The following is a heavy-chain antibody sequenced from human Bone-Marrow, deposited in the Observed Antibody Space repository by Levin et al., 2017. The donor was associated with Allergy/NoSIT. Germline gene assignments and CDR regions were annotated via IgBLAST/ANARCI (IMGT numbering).Heavy chain of an antibody. J-gene: IGHJ6*02. CDR2: ISTSSPYI. Sequence: PGGSLRLSCAASGLTFNNCNMNWVRQAPGKGLEWVSSISTSSPYISYADSVKGRFTISRDNAKQSLYLQMNSLRAEDTGVYYCARDFLGTAPDYYYGMDVWGQGTTVTVSS. CDR3: ARDFLGTAPDYYYGMDV. D-gene: IGHD1-1*01. CDR1: GLTFNNCN. V-gene: IGHV3-21*01.